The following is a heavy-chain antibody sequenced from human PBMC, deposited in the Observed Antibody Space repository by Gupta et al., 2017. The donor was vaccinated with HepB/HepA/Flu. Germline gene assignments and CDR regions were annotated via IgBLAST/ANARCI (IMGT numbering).Heavy chain of an antibody. D-gene: IGHD2-15*01. CDR2: IKKDGSER. J-gene: IGHJ3*02. Sequence: EVQMVDCGGGLAQPGRSMSTSCAALGSTFSSPWTTWVRPVPGQGLQWEANIKKDGSERQDENPVKGRLTILRDNARDYKYLQMKSPGAADNAVYYCGRGSGSSDRGFEIWGQGTVVTVSS. CDR1: GSTFSSPW. CDR3: GRGSGSSDRGFEI. V-gene: IGHV3-7*01.